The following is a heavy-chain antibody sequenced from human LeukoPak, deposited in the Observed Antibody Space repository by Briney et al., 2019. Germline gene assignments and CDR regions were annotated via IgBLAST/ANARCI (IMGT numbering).Heavy chain of an antibody. Sequence: ASVKVSCKASGYTFTGYHMHWVRQAPGQGLEWMGRINPNSGDTNYAQKFQGRVTMTRDTSISTAYVELSRLRSDDTAVYYCARDYCSSTSCLFDYWGQGTLVTVSS. CDR2: INPNSGDT. CDR3: ARDYCSSTSCLFDY. D-gene: IGHD2-2*01. V-gene: IGHV1-2*06. CDR1: GYTFTGYH. J-gene: IGHJ4*02.